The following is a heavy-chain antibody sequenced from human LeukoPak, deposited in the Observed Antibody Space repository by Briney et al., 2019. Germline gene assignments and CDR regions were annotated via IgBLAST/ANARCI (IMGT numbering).Heavy chain of an antibody. J-gene: IGHJ4*02. V-gene: IGHV3-33*05. CDR3: ARDPSGDWDY. Sequence: GGSLRLSCAASGFTFSSYGMHWVRQAPGKGLEWVAVISYDGSNKYYADSVKGRFTISRDNSKNTLYLQMNSLRAEDTAVYYCARDPSGDWDYWGQGTLVTVSS. CDR2: ISYDGSNK. D-gene: IGHD2-21*02. CDR1: GFTFSSYG.